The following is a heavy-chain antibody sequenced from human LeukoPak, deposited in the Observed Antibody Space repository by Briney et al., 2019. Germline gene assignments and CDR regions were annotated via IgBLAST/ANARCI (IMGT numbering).Heavy chain of an antibody. CDR2: ISSSGNTI. J-gene: IGHJ4*02. D-gene: IGHD2/OR15-2a*01. Sequence: GGSLRLSCAASGFTFSSYEMNWVRQAPGKGLEWVSYISSSGNTIYYADSVKGRFTISRDNAKNSLYLQMNSLRAEDTAVYYCARASTTIDFDYWGQGTLVTVSS. V-gene: IGHV3-48*03. CDR3: ARASTTIDFDY. CDR1: GFTFSSYE.